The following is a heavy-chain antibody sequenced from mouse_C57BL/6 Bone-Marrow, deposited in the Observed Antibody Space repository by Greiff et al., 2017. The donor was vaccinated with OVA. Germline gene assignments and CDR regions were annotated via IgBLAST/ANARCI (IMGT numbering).Heavy chain of an antibody. CDR1: GYTFTSYW. V-gene: IGHV1-52*01. J-gene: IGHJ4*01. Sequence: QVQLQQSGAELVRPGSSVKLSCKASGYTFTSYWMHWVKQRPIQGLEWIGNIDPSDSETHYNQKFKDKATLTVDKSSSTAYMPLSRLTSEDSAVYYCARAPSIYYYGSSVAMDDWGQGTSVTVSS. CDR3: ARAPSIYYYGSSVAMDD. D-gene: IGHD1-1*01. CDR2: IDPSDSET.